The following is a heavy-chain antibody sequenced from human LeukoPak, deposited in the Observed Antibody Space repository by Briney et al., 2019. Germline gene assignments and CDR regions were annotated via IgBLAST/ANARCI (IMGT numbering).Heavy chain of an antibody. D-gene: IGHD3-16*02. CDR2: INSDGSST. CDR1: GFTFSSYW. CDR3: AREDYDYVWGSYRLGY. J-gene: IGHJ4*02. V-gene: IGHV3-74*01. Sequence: PGGSLRLSCAASGFTFSSYWMHWVRQAPGKGLVWVSRINSDGSSTSYADSVKGRFTISRDNAKNTLYPQMNSLRAEDTAVYYCAREDYDYVWGSYRLGYWGQGTLVTVSS.